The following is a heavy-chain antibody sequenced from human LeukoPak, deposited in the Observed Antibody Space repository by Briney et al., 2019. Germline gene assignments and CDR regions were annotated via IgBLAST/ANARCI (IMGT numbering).Heavy chain of an antibody. V-gene: IGHV3-30-3*01. CDR3: ARDMYDNGWSSFDY. Sequence: GGSLRLSCAASGFTFSNYAMHWVRQAPGKGLEWVAVISFDGTNKYYANSVQGRFTISRDNSKNTLYLQMNSLRAEDTALCYCARDMYDNGWSSFDYWGQGTLVTVSS. CDR2: ISFDGTNK. D-gene: IGHD3-10*01. CDR1: GFTFSNYA. J-gene: IGHJ4*02.